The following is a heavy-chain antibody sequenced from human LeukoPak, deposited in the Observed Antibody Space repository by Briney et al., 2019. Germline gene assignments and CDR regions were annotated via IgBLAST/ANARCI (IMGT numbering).Heavy chain of an antibody. J-gene: IGHJ4*02. Sequence: PGGSLRLSCAASGFTFSSYAMHWVRQAPGKGLEWVAVISYDGSNKYYADSVKGRFTISRDNSKNTLYLQMNSLRAEDTAVYYCARGSRDDYSNPPFDHWGQGTLVTVSS. CDR2: ISYDGSNK. D-gene: IGHD4-11*01. CDR1: GFTFSSYA. CDR3: ARGSRDDYSNPPFDH. V-gene: IGHV3-30*04.